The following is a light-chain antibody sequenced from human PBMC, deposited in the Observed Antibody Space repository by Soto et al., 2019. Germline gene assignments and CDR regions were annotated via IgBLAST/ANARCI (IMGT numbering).Light chain of an antibody. Sequence: DIQMTQSPSTLSASVGHRVTITCRASQSISGWLAWYQQKPGKPPKLLIYDASSLEGGVPSRFSGSGSGTEFTLTISSLQPDDFATYYCQQYYSYPWTFGQGTKVDNK. V-gene: IGKV1-5*01. CDR2: DAS. J-gene: IGKJ1*01. CDR1: QSISGW. CDR3: QQYYSYPWT.